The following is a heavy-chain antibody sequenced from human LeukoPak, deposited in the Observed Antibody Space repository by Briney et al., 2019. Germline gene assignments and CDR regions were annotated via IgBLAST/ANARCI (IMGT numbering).Heavy chain of an antibody. J-gene: IGHJ3*02. D-gene: IGHD3-10*01. CDR3: AKSNGYGLVDI. Sequence: SETLSLTCSVSGDSLSSDYWTWIRQPAGRGLEWIGRIYDTGSPNYNPSLRSRVTMSVDTSKRQFSLKLTSVTAADTAVYYCAKSNGYGLVDIWGQGTMVTVSS. CDR1: GDSLSSDY. CDR2: IYDTGSP. V-gene: IGHV4-4*07.